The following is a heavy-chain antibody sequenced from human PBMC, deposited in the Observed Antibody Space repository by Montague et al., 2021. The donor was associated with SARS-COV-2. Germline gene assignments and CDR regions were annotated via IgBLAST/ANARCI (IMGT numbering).Heavy chain of an antibody. D-gene: IGHD3-10*01. J-gene: IGHJ4*02. CDR3: ASSLAWFEIDD. CDR2: ISYDGSNK. Sequence: SLRLSCAASGFTFSSYAMHWVRQAPGKGLEWVAVISYDGSNKYYADSVKGRFTISRDNSENTLYLQMNSLRAEDTAVYYCASSLAWFEIDDWGQGTLVTVSS. CDR1: GFTFSSYA. V-gene: IGHV3-30*04.